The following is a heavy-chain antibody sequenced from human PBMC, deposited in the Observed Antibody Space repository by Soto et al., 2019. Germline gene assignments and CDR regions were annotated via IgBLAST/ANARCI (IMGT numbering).Heavy chain of an antibody. D-gene: IGHD2-2*02. J-gene: IGHJ3*02. CDR2: ISSNGGST. V-gene: IGHV3-64D*06. Sequence: LRLSCAASGFTFSSYWMHWVRQAPGKGLEYVSAISSNGGSTYYADSVKGRFTISRDNSKNTLYLQMSSLRAEDTAVYYCVKAGYCSSTSCYNHAFDIWGQGTMVTVSS. CDR1: GFTFSSYW. CDR3: VKAGYCSSTSCYNHAFDI.